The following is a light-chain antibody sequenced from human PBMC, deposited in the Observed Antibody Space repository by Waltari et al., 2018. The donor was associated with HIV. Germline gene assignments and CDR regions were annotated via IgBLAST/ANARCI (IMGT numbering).Light chain of an antibody. CDR3: AVWDDSLKGRV. CDR1: NSNIGTHT. V-gene: IGLV1-44*01. Sequence: QSVLTQPPSASGTPGQRGSIPCSGSNSNIGTHTVNWYQQLPGPAPKLLIYSNNQRPSGVPDRFSGSRSCTSASLAISELQSEDEADYYCAVWDDSLKGRVFGTGTKVTVL. J-gene: IGLJ1*01. CDR2: SNN.